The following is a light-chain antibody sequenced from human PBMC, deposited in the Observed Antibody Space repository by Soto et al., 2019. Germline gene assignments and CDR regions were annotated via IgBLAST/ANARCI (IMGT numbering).Light chain of an antibody. CDR3: QQRSNWLT. J-gene: IGKJ4*01. V-gene: IGKV4-1*01. CDR2: WAS. Sequence: ILMTQSPDSLAVSLGYSATIDCNSSQIFFYSANNKNYLAWYQQKPGQPPKLLIYWASTREYGVPDRFRGSGSGTDFSLTISSLEAEDFAVYYCQQRSNWLTFGGGTKVDIK. CDR1: QIFFYSANNKNY.